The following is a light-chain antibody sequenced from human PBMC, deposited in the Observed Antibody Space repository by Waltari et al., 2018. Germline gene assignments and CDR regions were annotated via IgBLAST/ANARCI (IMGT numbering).Light chain of an antibody. J-gene: IGKJ2*01. Sequence: DVVMTQSPLSLPVTLGQPASISCWSSKSLGQSDGNTFLNWFHQRQGQSPRRLIYKVSNREFGVPDRFSGGVSGTYFTLKISRVEAEDVGIYYCLQSSQWPYAFSHGTKLEIK. V-gene: IGKV2-30*02. CDR3: LQSSQWPYA. CDR1: KSLGQSDGNTF. CDR2: KVS.